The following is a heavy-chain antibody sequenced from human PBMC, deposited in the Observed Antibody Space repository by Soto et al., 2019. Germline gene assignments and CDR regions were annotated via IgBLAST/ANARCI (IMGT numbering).Heavy chain of an antibody. J-gene: IGHJ3*02. Sequence: GGSLRLSCAASGFTFSSYDMHWVRQATGKGLEWVSAIGSAGDTYYPGSVKGRFTISKENAKNSLYLQMNSLRAGDSAVYYCARGGNWIDGRAFDIWGQGTIVTVSS. D-gene: IGHD1-1*01. V-gene: IGHV3-13*01. CDR2: IGSAGDT. CDR3: ARGGNWIDGRAFDI. CDR1: GFTFSSYD.